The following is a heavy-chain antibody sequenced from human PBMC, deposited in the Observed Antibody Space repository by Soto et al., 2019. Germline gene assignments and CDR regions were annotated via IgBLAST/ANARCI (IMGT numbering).Heavy chain of an antibody. CDR3: ARFGEPTRGIDY. Sequence: ASVKVSCKASGYTFTGYYMHWVRQAPGQGLEWMGWINPNSGGTNYAQKFQGWVTMTRDTSISTAYMELSRLRSDDTAVYYCARFGEPTRGIDYWGQGTLVTVSS. CDR1: GYTFTGYY. J-gene: IGHJ4*02. D-gene: IGHD3-10*01. CDR2: INPNSGGT. V-gene: IGHV1-2*04.